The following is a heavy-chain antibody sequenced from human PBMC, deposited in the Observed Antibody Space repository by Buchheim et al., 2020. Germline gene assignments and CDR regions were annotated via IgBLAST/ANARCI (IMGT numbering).Heavy chain of an antibody. Sequence: EVQLVESGGGLVQPGGSLRLSCAVSGFTFSSRWMSWVRQAPEKGLERVANIRGDGDERYYVDSVKGRVNISRDKSKNSLYLQMNSLRAEDTAVYYCAIGRGLDVWGQGTT. J-gene: IGHJ6*02. CDR3: AIGRGLDV. CDR2: IRGDGDER. CDR1: GFTFSSRW. V-gene: IGHV3-7*03.